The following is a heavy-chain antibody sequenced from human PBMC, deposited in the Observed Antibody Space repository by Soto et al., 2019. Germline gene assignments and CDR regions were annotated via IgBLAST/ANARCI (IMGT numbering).Heavy chain of an antibody. V-gene: IGHV1-69*01. D-gene: IGHD2-21*01. CDR1: GSTFSSYA. Sequence: QVQLVQPGAEGKKPGSSVKVSCKASGSTFSSYAISWVRQPPGQELEWIGGIIHIFGTATYTQKFEGRVTITVDESTSTADRELSSLRSNDTVVYYCARVVNAVEMAIIVSGRYYYYGIEVWGQGTTVTVFS. CDR3: ARVVNAVEMAIIVSGRYYYYGIEV. J-gene: IGHJ6*02. CDR2: IIHIFGTA.